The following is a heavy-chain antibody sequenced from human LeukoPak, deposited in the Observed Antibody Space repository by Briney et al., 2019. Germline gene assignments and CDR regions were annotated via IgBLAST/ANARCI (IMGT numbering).Heavy chain of an antibody. D-gene: IGHD3-9*01. CDR2: IYTSGST. CDR3: ARDRHDILTGYFFDY. J-gene: IGHJ4*02. CDR1: GGSISSYY. Sequence: SETLSLTCTVSGGSISSYYWSWIRQPAGKGLEWIGRIYTSGSTNYNPSLKSRVTMSVDTSKNQFSLKLSSVTAADTAVYYCARDRHDILTGYFFDYWGQGTLVTVSS. V-gene: IGHV4-4*07.